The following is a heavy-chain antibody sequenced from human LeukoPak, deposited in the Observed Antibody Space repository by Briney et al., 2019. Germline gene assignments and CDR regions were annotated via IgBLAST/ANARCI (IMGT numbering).Heavy chain of an antibody. D-gene: IGHD2-15*01. V-gene: IGHV1-46*01. J-gene: IGHJ5*02. CDR1: GYTFTSYY. CDR3: ARAHPKRVAATVWFDP. Sequence: ASVKVSCKASGYTFTSYYMHWVRQAPGQGLEWMGIINPSGGSTSYAQKFQGRVTITADESTSTAYMELSSLRSEDTAVYYCARAHPKRVAATVWFDPWGQGTLVTVSS. CDR2: INPSGGST.